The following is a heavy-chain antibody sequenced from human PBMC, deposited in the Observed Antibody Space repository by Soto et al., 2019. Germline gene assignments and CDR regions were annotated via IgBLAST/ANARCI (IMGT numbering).Heavy chain of an antibody. CDR2: IYWNDDK. Sequence: QITLKESGPTLVKPTQTLTLTCTLSGLSLNSNGVGVGWIRQPPGEALEWLGIIYWNDDKHYSPSLKSRLTIAKDTSKSQGVLTITNMDPVDTATYYCAHRRARNNIAAFDFWGQGTLVTVSS. V-gene: IGHV2-5*01. CDR3: AHRRARNNIAAFDF. J-gene: IGHJ4*02. CDR1: GLSLNSNGVG. D-gene: IGHD1-20*01.